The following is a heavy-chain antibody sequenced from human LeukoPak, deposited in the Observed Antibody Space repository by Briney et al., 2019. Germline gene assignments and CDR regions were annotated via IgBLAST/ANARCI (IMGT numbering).Heavy chain of an antibody. CDR1: GYTFTTYY. J-gene: IGHJ4*02. CDR2: INPSGGTT. V-gene: IGHV1-46*01. Sequence: ASVKVSCKASGYTFTTYYMHWVRQAPGQGLEWMGIINPSGGTTSYAQKFQGRVIMTRDTSTSTVYMELSSLKSEDTAVYYCARDRLAGRTYYGRRYSWGKGTLVTVSS. CDR3: ARDRLAGRTYYGRRYS. D-gene: IGHD3-3*01.